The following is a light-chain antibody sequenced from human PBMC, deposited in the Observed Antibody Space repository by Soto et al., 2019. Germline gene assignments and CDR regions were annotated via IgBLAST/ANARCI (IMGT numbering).Light chain of an antibody. CDR1: SSDFDIYKY. Sequence: QSALPQPASVSGSPGQSITISCTGTSSDFDIYKYVSWYQQHPGKAPKLMIYQATNRPSGVSNRFSGSTSGNTASLTISGLQAEDEADYYCCSYTSSINYVFGTGTKVTVL. CDR2: QAT. J-gene: IGLJ1*01. CDR3: CSYTSSINYV. V-gene: IGLV2-14*01.